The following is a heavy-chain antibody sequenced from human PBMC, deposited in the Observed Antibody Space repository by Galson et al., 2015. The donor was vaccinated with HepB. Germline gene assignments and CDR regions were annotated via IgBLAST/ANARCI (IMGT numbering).Heavy chain of an antibody. CDR3: VRGSNIWDGVDY. Sequence: SLRLSCAASGFTFSSYWMSWVRQAPGRGLEWVANIDLDGSGTFYADSVRGRFTVSRDNADNSLYLQMRSLRAEDTAVYYCVRGSNIWDGVDYWGQGTLVTVSS. D-gene: IGHD1-26*01. J-gene: IGHJ4*02. V-gene: IGHV3-7*01. CDR2: IDLDGSGT. CDR1: GFTFSSYW.